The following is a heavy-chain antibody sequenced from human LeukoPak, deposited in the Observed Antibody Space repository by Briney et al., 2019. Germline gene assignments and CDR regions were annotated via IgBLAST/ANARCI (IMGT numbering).Heavy chain of an antibody. CDR1: GFPVSSYS. CDR2: IISISSYI. J-gene: IGHJ6*04. Sequence: PGGSLRLSCAASGFPVSSYSINWVRQAPGKGLEWVSSIISISSYIYYADSVKGRFIISRDNAQNSLYLQMNSLRVEDTSVYYCARGVLGTDPYYYYGMDVWGKGTTVTVSS. D-gene: IGHD2-8*02. V-gene: IGHV3-21*01. CDR3: ARGVLGTDPYYYYGMDV.